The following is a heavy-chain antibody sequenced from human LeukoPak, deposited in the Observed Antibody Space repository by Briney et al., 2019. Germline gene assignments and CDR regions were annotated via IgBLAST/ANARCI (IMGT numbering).Heavy chain of an antibody. J-gene: IGHJ4*02. D-gene: IGHD6-13*01. V-gene: IGHV1-18*04. CDR2: ISAYNGNT. CDR3: ARDEDEARSSWYPFDY. Sequence: GASVKVSCKASGYTFTGYYMHWVRQAPGQGLEWMGWISAYNGNTNYAQKLQGGVTMTTDTSTSTAYMELRSLRSDDTAVYYCARDEDEARSSWYPFDYWGQGTLVTVSS. CDR1: GYTFTGYY.